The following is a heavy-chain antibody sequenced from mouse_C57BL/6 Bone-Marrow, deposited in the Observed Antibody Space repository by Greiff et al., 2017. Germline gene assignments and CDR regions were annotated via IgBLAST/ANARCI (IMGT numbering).Heavy chain of an antibody. CDR2: IDPNSGGT. J-gene: IGHJ1*03. D-gene: IGHD4-1*01. CDR1: GYTFTSYW. Sequence: QVQLQQPGAELVKPGASVKLSCKASGYTFTSYWMHWVKQRPGRGLEWIGRIDPNSGGTKYNEKFKSKDTLTVAKPSSTAYMQLSSLTSEDSAVYYCARNWELGRGTYWYFDVWGTGTTVTVSS. V-gene: IGHV1-72*01. CDR3: ARNWELGRGTYWYFDV.